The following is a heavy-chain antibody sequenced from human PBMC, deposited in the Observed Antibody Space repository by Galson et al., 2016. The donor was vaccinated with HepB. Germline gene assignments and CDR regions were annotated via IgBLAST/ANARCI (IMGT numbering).Heavy chain of an antibody. CDR2: IDGPTPNT. J-gene: IGHJ4*02. Sequence: SLRLSCAASGFTFRNYALSWVRRAPGKGLEWVSHIDGPTPNTHYADSVRGRFSTYRDNSRDTLYLQMDSLTAEDSAIYYCTTWLSHHFDYWGQGTRVTVSS. CDR1: GFTFRNYA. V-gene: IGHV3-23*01. CDR3: TTWLSHHFDY. D-gene: IGHD6-19*01.